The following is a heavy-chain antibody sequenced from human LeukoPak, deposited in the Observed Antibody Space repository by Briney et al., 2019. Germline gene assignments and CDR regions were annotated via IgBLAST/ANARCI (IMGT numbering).Heavy chain of an antibody. V-gene: IGHV3-21*01. J-gene: IGHJ4*02. CDR1: GFTFSRHY. CDR2: ISSSSSYI. Sequence: PGGSLRLSCAASGFTFSRHYMHWVRQAPGKGLEWVSSISSSSSYIYYADSVKGRFTISRDNAKNSLYLQMNSLRAEDTAVYYCARDQELLSSGDYWGQGTLVTVSS. D-gene: IGHD3-22*01. CDR3: ARDQELLSSGDY.